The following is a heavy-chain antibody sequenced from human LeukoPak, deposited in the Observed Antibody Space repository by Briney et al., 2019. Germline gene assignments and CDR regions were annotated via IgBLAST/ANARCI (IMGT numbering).Heavy chain of an antibody. CDR3: ARDYDYVWGSYRYYPLVY. D-gene: IGHD3-16*02. Sequence: GGSLRLSCAASGFTVSSNYMSWVRQAPGKGLEWVSVIYSGGSTYYADSVKGRFTISRDNSKNTLYLQMNSLRAEDTAVYYCARDYDYVWGSYRYYPLVYWGQGTLVTVSS. J-gene: IGHJ4*02. CDR2: IYSGGST. V-gene: IGHV3-66*01. CDR1: GFTVSSNY.